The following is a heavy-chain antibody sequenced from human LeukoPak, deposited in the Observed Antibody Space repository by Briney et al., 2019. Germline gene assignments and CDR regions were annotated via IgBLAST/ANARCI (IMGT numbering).Heavy chain of an antibody. D-gene: IGHD4-11*01. CDR1: GYTFPSYG. Sequence: ASVKVSCKASGYTFPSYGISWVRQAPGQGLEWMGWISAYKGNTNYAQNLQGRITMTTDTSTSTAYMELRSLRSADTAVYYCARDRPLREDYRDAFDIWGQGAMVTVSS. CDR2: ISAYKGNT. V-gene: IGHV1-18*01. CDR3: ARDRPLREDYRDAFDI. J-gene: IGHJ3*02.